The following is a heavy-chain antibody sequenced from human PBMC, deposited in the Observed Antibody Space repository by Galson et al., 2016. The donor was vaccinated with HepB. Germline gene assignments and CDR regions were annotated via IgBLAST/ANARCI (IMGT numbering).Heavy chain of an antibody. J-gene: IGHJ6*02. CDR2: IDWNDYK. CDR3: ARAIVTTDNYYYGMDV. D-gene: IGHD5-12*01. CDR1: GFSLSTSGMC. V-gene: IGHV2-70*01. Sequence: PALVKPTQTLTLTCTFSGFSLSTSGMCVSWIRQPPGKALEWLAIIDWNDYKYYSTSLKTRLTISKDTSKNQVVLTMTNMDPMDTATYYCARAIVTTDNYYYGMDVWGQGTTVTVSS.